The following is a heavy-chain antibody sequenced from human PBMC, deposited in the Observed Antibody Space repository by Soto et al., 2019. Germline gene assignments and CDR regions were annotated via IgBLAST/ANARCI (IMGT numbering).Heavy chain of an antibody. D-gene: IGHD4-17*01. Sequence: EVQLVESGGGLVQPGGSLRLSCAASGFTFSSYEMNWVRQAPGKGLEWVSYISSSGSTIYYADSVKGRFTISRDNAKNSLYLQMNSLGAEDTVVYYCARVNGDYGDYGGYWGQGTLVTVSS. CDR1: GFTFSSYE. CDR3: ARVNGDYGDYGGY. CDR2: ISSSGSTI. J-gene: IGHJ4*02. V-gene: IGHV3-48*03.